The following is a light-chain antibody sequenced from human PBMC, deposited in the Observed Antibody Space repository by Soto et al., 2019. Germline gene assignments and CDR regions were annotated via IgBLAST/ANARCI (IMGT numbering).Light chain of an antibody. CDR3: CSYAGSSTFEV. CDR1: SSDVGSYNL. V-gene: IGLV2-23*03. CDR2: EGS. Sequence: QSVLTQPASVSGSPGQSITISRTGTSSDVGSYNLVSWYQQHPGKAPKLMIYEGSKRPSGVSNRFSGSKSGNTASLTISGLQAEDEADYYCCSYAGSSTFEVFGTGTKVTVL. J-gene: IGLJ1*01.